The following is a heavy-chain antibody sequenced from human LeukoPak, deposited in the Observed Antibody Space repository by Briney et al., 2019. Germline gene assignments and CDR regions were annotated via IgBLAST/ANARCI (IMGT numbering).Heavy chain of an antibody. J-gene: IGHJ4*02. CDR3: ARGRGSSSWYGWVYFDY. D-gene: IGHD6-13*01. CDR2: INHSGST. V-gene: IGHV4-34*01. Sequence: SETLSLTCAVYGGSFSGYYWSWIRQPPGKGLEWIGEINHSGSTNYNPSLKSRVTISVDTSKNQFSLKLSSVTAADTAVYYCARGRGSSSWYGWVYFDYWGQGTLVTVSS. CDR1: GGSFSGYY.